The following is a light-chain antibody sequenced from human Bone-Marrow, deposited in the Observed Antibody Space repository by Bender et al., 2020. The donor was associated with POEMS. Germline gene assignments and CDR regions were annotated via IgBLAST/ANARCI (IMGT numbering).Light chain of an antibody. CDR3: QVWDRTSDQTV. CDR1: KLGDKY. Sequence: SYELTQPPSVSVSPRQTASITCSGDKLGDKYASWYQQKPGQSPVLLMYQDYRRPSGIPERFSGSNSGNTATLIIRRVEAGDEADYYCQVWDRTSDQTVFGGGTKLTVL. J-gene: IGLJ3*02. V-gene: IGLV3-1*01. CDR2: QDY.